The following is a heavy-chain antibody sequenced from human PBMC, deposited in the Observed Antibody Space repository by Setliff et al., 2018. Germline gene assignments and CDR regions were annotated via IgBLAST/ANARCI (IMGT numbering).Heavy chain of an antibody. D-gene: IGHD3-3*01. CDR2: ISWNSGIV. CDR3: ASPFPHGWSGYYGVGWFDP. Sequence: SLRLSCAASGFTFDDYAMHWVRQAPGKGLEWVSGISWNSGIVAYADSVKGRFTISRDNAKNSLYLQMSSLRSEDTAVYYCASPFPHGWSGYYGVGWFDPWGQGTLVTVSS. V-gene: IGHV3-9*01. CDR1: GFTFDDYA. J-gene: IGHJ5*02.